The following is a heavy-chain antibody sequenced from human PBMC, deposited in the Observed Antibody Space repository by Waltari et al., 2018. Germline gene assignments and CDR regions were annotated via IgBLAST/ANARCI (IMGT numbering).Heavy chain of an antibody. CDR2: MTTPTGNQ. D-gene: IGHD3-10*01. Sequence: QVQLVQSGSELKKPGASVKVSCKASGYTFTSYAMNWVRQAPGQGLEWMGWMTTPTGNQTYAQGLTVRFVLSVDTSFSTAYLQISSLKAEDTAVYYCARDYYGSGSYPRYGMDVWGQGTTVTVSS. V-gene: IGHV7-4-1*02. J-gene: IGHJ6*02. CDR3: ARDYYGSGSYPRYGMDV. CDR1: GYTFTSYA.